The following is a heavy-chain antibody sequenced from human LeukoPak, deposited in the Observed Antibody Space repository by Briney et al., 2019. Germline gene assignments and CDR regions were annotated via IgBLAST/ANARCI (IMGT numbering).Heavy chain of an antibody. Sequence: SETLSLTCTVSGGSISSYYWSWIRQPPGKGLEWIGYIYYSGSTNYNPSLKSRVTISVDTSKNQLSLKLSSVTAADTAVYHCARHCCSGPAKRVFDIWGQGTMVTVSS. CDR3: ARHCCSGPAKRVFDI. J-gene: IGHJ3*02. CDR2: IYYSGST. V-gene: IGHV4-59*08. CDR1: GGSISSYY. D-gene: IGHD2-15*01.